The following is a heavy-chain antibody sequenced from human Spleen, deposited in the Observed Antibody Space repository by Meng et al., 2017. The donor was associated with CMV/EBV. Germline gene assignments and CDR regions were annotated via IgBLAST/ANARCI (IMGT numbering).Heavy chain of an antibody. CDR3: AREGVVGATELDY. J-gene: IGHJ4*02. Sequence: GESLKISCAASGFTFSSYAMSWVRQAPGKGLVWVSRINSDGSSTSYADSVKGRFTISRDNAKNTLYLQMNSLRAEDTAVYYCAREGVVGATELDYWGQGTLVTVSS. D-gene: IGHD1-26*01. CDR2: INSDGSST. V-gene: IGHV3-74*01. CDR1: GFTFSSYA.